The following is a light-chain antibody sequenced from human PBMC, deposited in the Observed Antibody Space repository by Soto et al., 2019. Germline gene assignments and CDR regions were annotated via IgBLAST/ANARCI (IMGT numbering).Light chain of an antibody. CDR1: QGIGDT. Sequence: EVVGRQSHATLSVSPGEGATLSCRASQGIGDTLAWYQQQPGQAPRLLIYGASTRATGIPDRFSGSGSGTDFTLTISRLEPEDFAVYYCQQYGSSPRLTFCGGTKVAIK. CDR2: GAS. V-gene: IGKV3-20*01. CDR3: QQYGSSPRLT. J-gene: IGKJ4*01.